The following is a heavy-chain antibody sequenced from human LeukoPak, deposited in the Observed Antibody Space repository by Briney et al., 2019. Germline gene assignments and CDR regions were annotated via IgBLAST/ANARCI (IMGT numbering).Heavy chain of an antibody. V-gene: IGHV4-30-2*01. Sequence: SETLSLTCTVSGDSVSSGGYYWSWIRQPPGRGLEWIGYIFHSGSTHYTPSLKSRVTISVDRSKNQFSLHLTSVTAADTAVYYCARAVVLVANNWFDPRGQGTLVTVSS. CDR3: ARAVVLVANNWFDP. J-gene: IGHJ5*02. CDR1: GDSVSSGGYY. D-gene: IGHD2-8*02. CDR2: IFHSGST.